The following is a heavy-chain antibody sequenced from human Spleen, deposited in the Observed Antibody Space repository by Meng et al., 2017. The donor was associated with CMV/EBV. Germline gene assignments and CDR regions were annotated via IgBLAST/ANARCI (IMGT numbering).Heavy chain of an antibody. J-gene: IGHJ5*02. D-gene: IGHD2-21*01. CDR2: IDPYSGGT. V-gene: IGHV1-2*02. Sequence: GYDTRWVRQATEQGLEWMGWIDPYSGGTKYAQEFQGRVSMTRDTSISTAYMELSGLRSDDTAVYFCASSTSGIVIGILRTYNWFDHWGQGTLVTVSS. CDR1: GYD. CDR3: ASSTSGIVIGILRTYNWFDH.